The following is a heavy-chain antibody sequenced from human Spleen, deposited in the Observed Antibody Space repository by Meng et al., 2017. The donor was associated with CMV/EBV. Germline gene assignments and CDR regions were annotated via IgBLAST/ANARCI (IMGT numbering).Heavy chain of an antibody. CDR3: ARLAKKGLIAVATKGWFDP. V-gene: IGHV4-34*01. D-gene: IGHD6-19*01. CDR2: INHSGST. Sequence: GPLRLSCAVYGGSFSGYYWSWIRQPPGKGLEWIGEINHSGSTNYNPSLKSRVTISVDTSKNQFSLKLSSVTAADTAVYYCARLAKKGLIAVATKGWFDPWGQGTLVTVSS. J-gene: IGHJ5*02. CDR1: GGSFSGYY.